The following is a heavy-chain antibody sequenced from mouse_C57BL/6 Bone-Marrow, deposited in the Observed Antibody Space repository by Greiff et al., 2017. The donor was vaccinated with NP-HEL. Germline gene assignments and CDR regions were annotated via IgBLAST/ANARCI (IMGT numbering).Heavy chain of an antibody. CDR2: INPSSGYT. J-gene: IGHJ2*01. Sequence: VQLQQSGAELAKPGASVKLSCKASGYTFTSYWMHWVKQRPGQGLEWIGDINPSSGYTKYNQKFKDKATLTADKSSSTAYMQLSSLTYEDSAVYYCARYYYGSSYYFDYWGQGTTLTVSS. CDR1: GYTFTSYW. D-gene: IGHD1-1*01. CDR3: ARYYYGSSYYFDY. V-gene: IGHV1-7*01.